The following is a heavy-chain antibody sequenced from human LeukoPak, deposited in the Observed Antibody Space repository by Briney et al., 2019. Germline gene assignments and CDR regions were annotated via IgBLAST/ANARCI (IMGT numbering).Heavy chain of an antibody. Sequence: GGSLRLSCAASGFTFSSYAMSWVRQAPGKGLEWVSAISCSGGSTYYADSVKGRFTISRDNSKNTLYLQMNSLRAEDTAVYYCANLPSYCSSTSCPKYFDYWGQGTLVTVSS. CDR3: ANLPSYCSSTSCPKYFDY. V-gene: IGHV3-23*01. D-gene: IGHD2-2*01. J-gene: IGHJ4*02. CDR1: GFTFSSYA. CDR2: ISCSGGST.